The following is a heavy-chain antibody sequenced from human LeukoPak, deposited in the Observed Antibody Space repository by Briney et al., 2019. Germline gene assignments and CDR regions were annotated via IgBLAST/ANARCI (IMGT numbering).Heavy chain of an antibody. Sequence: ASVKVSCKVSGYTLTELSMHWVRQAPGKGLEWMGGFDPEDGETIYAQKFQGRVTMTEDTSTDTAYMELSSLRSEDTAVYYCATIIGGWDRIVGATNFDYWGQGTLVTVSS. J-gene: IGHJ4*02. D-gene: IGHD1-26*01. V-gene: IGHV1-24*01. CDR3: ATIIGGWDRIVGATNFDY. CDR2: FDPEDGET. CDR1: GYTLTELS.